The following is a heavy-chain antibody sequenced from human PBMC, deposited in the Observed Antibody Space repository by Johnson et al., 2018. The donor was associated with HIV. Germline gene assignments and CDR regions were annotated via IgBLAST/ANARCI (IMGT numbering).Heavy chain of an antibody. CDR2: IRHDGNNK. D-gene: IGHD6-19*01. CDR1: GFTFSNYG. Sequence: QVPLVESGGGVVQPGGSLRLSCAASGFTFSNYGMHWVRQGPGKGLAWVAFIRHDGNNKYYADSVKGRFTISRDNSKNTLYLQMNSLRAEDTALYYCAKDKASATPYLSSGWYGGAFDIWGQGTMVTVSS. V-gene: IGHV3-30*02. J-gene: IGHJ3*02. CDR3: AKDKASATPYLSSGWYGGAFDI.